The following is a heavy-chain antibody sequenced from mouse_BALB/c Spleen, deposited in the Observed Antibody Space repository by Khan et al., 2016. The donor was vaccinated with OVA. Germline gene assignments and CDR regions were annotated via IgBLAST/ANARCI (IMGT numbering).Heavy chain of an antibody. CDR2: ISYSGNT. D-gene: IGHD1-1*01. CDR1: GYSITTDYA. CDR3: ARVYGGDFDY. V-gene: IGHV3-2*02. Sequence: EVQLVESGPGLVKPSQSLSLTCTVTGYSITTDYAWNWIRQFPGKKLEWMGFISYSGNTKYNPSLKSRISITRDTSKNQFFLQLKSVTTEVTARYYCARVYGGDFDYWGQGTTLTVSS. J-gene: IGHJ2*01.